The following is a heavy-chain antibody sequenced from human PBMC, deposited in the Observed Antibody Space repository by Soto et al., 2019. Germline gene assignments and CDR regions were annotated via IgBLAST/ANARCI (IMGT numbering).Heavy chain of an antibody. CDR3: ARGPDSDSGYEYYFDY. CDR1: GFTFSSYW. D-gene: IGHD5-12*01. Sequence: GGSLRLSCAASGFTFSSYWMSWVRQAPGKGLEWVANIKQDGSEKYYVDSVKGRFNISRDNAKNSLYLQMNSLRAEDKDVYYCARGPDSDSGYEYYFDYWGQGTLVTVSS. V-gene: IGHV3-7*01. CDR2: IKQDGSEK. J-gene: IGHJ4*02.